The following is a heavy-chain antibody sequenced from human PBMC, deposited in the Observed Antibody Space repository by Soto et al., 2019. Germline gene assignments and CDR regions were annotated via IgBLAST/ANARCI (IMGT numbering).Heavy chain of an antibody. CDR1: GFTFSSYW. CDR2: INSDGSST. J-gene: IGHJ3*02. Sequence: GGSLRLSCAASGFTFSSYWMHWVRQAPGKGLVWVSRINSDGSSTSYADSVKGRFTISRDNAKNTLYLQMNSLRAEDTAVYYCARDRITGTDPVAFDIWGQGTMATVSS. V-gene: IGHV3-74*01. CDR3: ARDRITGTDPVAFDI. D-gene: IGHD1-7*01.